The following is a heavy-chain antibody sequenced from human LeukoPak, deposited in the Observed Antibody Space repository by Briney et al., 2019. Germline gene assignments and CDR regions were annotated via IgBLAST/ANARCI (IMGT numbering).Heavy chain of an antibody. CDR3: ARDLGYSASY. CDR2: FYTSGSA. J-gene: IGHJ4*02. Sequence: PSETLSLTCTVSGGSVNVGSYYWTWIRQPAGKGLEWIGHFYTSGSAQYNPSLISRVTISVDTSKNQFSLKLNSVTAADTAVYYCARDLGYSASYWGQGTLVTVSS. D-gene: IGHD3-22*01. CDR1: GGSVNVGSYY. V-gene: IGHV4-61*09.